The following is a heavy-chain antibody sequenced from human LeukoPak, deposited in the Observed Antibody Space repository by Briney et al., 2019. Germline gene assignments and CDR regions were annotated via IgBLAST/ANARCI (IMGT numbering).Heavy chain of an antibody. J-gene: IGHJ4*02. CDR3: ARGTYGDYSVYFDY. CDR1: GGSISSYY. CDR2: IYYSGST. V-gene: IGHV4-59*01. D-gene: IGHD4-17*01. Sequence: SETLSLTCTVSGGSISSYYWSWIRQHPGKGLEWIGYIYYSGSTNYNPSLKSRVTISVDTSKNQFSLKLSSVTAADTAVYYCARGTYGDYSVYFDYWGQGTLVTVSS.